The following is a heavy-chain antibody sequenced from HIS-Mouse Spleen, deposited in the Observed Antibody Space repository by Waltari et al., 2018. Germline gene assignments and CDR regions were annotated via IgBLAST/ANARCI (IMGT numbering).Heavy chain of an antibody. Sequence: EVQLVESGGGLVQPGGSLRLSCAASGFTFSSYGLRWVRQAPGKGLEWVANIKQDGSEKYYVDSVKGRFTISRDNAKNSLYLQMNSLRAEDTAVYYCARDSPDIVAKGLGGMDVWGQGTTVTVSS. CDR2: IKQDGSEK. J-gene: IGHJ6*02. V-gene: IGHV3-7*01. D-gene: IGHD5-12*01. CDR3: ARDSPDIVAKGLGGMDV. CDR1: GFTFSSYG.